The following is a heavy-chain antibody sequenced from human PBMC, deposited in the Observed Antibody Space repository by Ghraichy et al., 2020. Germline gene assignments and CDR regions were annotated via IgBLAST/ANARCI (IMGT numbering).Heavy chain of an antibody. D-gene: IGHD3-3*01. V-gene: IGHV3-30-3*01. J-gene: IGHJ6*02. CDR2: TSYDGSNK. CDR1: RFTFSTYA. Sequence: LSLTCAASRFTFSTYAMHWVRQAPGKGLEWVAFTSYDGSNKYYSDSVKGRFTVSRDNSNNTLYLQMNSLRPEETAVYYCARDLSGITILGMVITASGMDVWGQGTTVTVSS. CDR3: ARDLSGITILGMVITASGMDV.